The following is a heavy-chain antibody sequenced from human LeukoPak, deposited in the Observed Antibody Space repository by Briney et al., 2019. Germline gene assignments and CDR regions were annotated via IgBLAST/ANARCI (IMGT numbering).Heavy chain of an antibody. CDR3: ARLGAQWSYGSRYYYYMDV. V-gene: IGHV3-15*01. J-gene: IGHJ6*03. D-gene: IGHD5-18*01. CDR1: GFTFSNAW. Sequence: PGGSLRLSCAASGFTFSNAWMSWVRQAPGKGLEWVGRIKSKTDGGTTDYAAPVKGRFTISRDDSKNTLYLQMNSLRAEDTAVYYCARLGAQWSYGSRYYYYMDVWGKGTTVTVSS. CDR2: IKSKTDGGTT.